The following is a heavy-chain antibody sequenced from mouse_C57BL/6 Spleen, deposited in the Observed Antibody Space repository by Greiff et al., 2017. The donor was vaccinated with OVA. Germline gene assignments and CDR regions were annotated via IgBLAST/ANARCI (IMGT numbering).Heavy chain of an antibody. CDR2: IWSGGST. D-gene: IGHD1-1*01. CDR3: ARNGYYGSGYFDV. V-gene: IGHV2-2*01. J-gene: IGHJ1*03. CDR1: GFSLTSYG. Sequence: VQLQQSGPGLVQPSQSLSITCTVSGFSLTSYGVHWVRQSPGKGLEWLGVIWSGGSTDYNAAFISRLSISKDNSKSQVFFKMNSLQADDTAIYYCARNGYYGSGYFDVWGTGTTVTVSS.